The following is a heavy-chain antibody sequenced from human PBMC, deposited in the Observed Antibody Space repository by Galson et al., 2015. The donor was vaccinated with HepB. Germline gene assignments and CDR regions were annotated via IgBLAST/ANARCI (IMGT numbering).Heavy chain of an antibody. J-gene: IGHJ4*02. CDR2: ISAYNGNT. CDR1: GYTFTSYG. Sequence: SVKVSCKASGYTFTSYGIGWVRQAPGQGLEWMGWISAYNGNTNYAQKLQGRVTMTTDTSTSTAYMELRSLRSDDTAVYYCARSTYYYDSSGYYPPYYFDYWGQGTLVTVSS. D-gene: IGHD3-22*01. CDR3: ARSTYYYDSSGYYPPYYFDY. V-gene: IGHV1-18*04.